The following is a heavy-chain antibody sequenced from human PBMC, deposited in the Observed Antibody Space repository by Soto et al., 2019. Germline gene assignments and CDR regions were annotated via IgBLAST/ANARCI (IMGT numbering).Heavy chain of an antibody. CDR2: ISSSSSTI. CDR3: ARAAYYGSGILL. J-gene: IGHJ4*02. D-gene: IGHD3-10*01. V-gene: IGHV3-48*02. CDR1: VFTFNSYS. Sequence: EVQLVESGGGLVQPGGSLRLSCAGSVFTFNSYSMNWVRQAPGKGLEWVSYISSSSSTIYYADSVKGRFTISRDNAKNSLYLQMNSLRDEDTAVYYWARAAYYGSGILLWGQGTLVTVSS.